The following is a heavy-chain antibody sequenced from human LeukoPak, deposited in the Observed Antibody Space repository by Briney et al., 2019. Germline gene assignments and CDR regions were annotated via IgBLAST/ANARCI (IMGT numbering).Heavy chain of an antibody. J-gene: IGHJ4*02. CDR2: FDPEDAET. CDR3: ATGGSLIVGETGFDY. CDR1: GYTLTELS. D-gene: IGHD1-26*01. Sequence: GASVKVSCKVSGYTLTELSMHWVRQAPGKGLVWMGSFDPEDAETIYAQKFQGRVTMTEDTSTDTAYMELSSLRSDDTAVYYCATGGSLIVGETGFDYWGQGTLVTVSS. V-gene: IGHV1-24*01.